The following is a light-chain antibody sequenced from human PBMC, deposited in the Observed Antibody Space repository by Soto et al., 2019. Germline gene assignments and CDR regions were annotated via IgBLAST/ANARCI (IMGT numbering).Light chain of an antibody. CDR3: QQRSDWPST. CDR1: QSVSRY. CDR2: DAS. Sequence: DIVLTQSPATLSLSPGERATLSCRASQSVSRYLAWYQQKPGQAPRLLIYDASNRATGIPARFSVSGSGTDFTLTICSLEPEDFAVYYCQQRSDWPSTFGGGTKVEI. J-gene: IGKJ4*01. V-gene: IGKV3-11*01.